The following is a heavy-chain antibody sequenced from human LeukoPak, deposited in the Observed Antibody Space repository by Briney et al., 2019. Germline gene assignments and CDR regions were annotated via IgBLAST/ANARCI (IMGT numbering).Heavy chain of an antibody. CDR3: ARGSGEWEQPPDAFDI. CDR1: GYTFTSYA. Sequence: GASVKVSCKASGYTFTSYAMHWVRQAPGQRLEWMGWINAGNGNTKYSQKFQGRVTITRDTSASTAYMELSSLRSEDTAVYYCARGSGEWEQPPDAFDIWGQGTMVTVSS. CDR2: INAGNGNT. D-gene: IGHD1-26*01. J-gene: IGHJ3*02. V-gene: IGHV1-3*01.